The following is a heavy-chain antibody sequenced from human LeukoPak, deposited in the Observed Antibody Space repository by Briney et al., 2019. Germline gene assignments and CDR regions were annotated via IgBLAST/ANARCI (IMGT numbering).Heavy chain of an antibody. CDR1: GYTFTNYY. V-gene: IGHV1-46*01. Sequence: ASVKVSCKASGYTFTNYYMHWVRQAPGQGLEWMGIINTSGGSTNYAQKFQGRVTMTRDTSTTTVYMELSSLRSEDTAVYYCATGFYFDTSGLLMHWGQGTLVTVS. J-gene: IGHJ4*02. CDR2: INTSGGST. CDR3: ATGFYFDTSGLLMH. D-gene: IGHD3-22*01.